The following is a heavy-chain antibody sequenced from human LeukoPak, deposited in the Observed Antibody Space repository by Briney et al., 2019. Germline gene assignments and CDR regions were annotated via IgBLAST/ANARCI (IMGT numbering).Heavy chain of an antibody. J-gene: IGHJ4*02. D-gene: IGHD6-19*01. Sequence: GGSLRLSCTASGFTFGDYAMSWFRQAPGKGLEWVGFIRSKGYGGTIEYAASVKGRFTISRDDSKSIAYLQMNSLKTEDTAVYYCTRDGRRQWLSSSFYFDFWGQGTLVTVSS. V-gene: IGHV3-49*03. CDR2: IRSKGYGGTI. CDR3: TRDGRRQWLSSSFYFDF. CDR1: GFTFGDYA.